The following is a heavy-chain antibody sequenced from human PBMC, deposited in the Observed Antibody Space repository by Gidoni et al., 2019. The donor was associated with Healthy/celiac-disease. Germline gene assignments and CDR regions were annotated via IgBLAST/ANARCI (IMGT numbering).Heavy chain of an antibody. J-gene: IGHJ4*02. CDR3: ARDGKSSAGRKFDY. CDR2: ISSSSSYI. V-gene: IGHV3-21*01. CDR1: GFTFSSYS. Sequence: EVQLVESGGGLVKPGGSLRLSCAASGFTFSSYSMNWVRQAPGKGLEWVSSISSSSSYIYYADSVKGRFTISRDNAKNSLYLQMNSLRAGDTAVYYCARDGKSSAGRKFDYWGQGTLVTVSS. D-gene: IGHD3-10*01.